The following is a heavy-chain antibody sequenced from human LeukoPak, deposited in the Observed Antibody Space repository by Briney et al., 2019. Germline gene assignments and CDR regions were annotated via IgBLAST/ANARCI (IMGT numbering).Heavy chain of an antibody. J-gene: IGHJ4*02. Sequence: SETLSLTCTVSGGSFSSSSYYWGWIRQPPGKGLEWIGTIYYSGSTYYNPSLKSRVTISVDTSKNQFSLKLSSVTAADTAVYYCARGAPYYDFWSADIPPPDYWGQGTLVTVSS. V-gene: IGHV4-39*01. CDR1: GGSFSSSSYY. D-gene: IGHD3-3*01. CDR3: ARGAPYYDFWSADIPPPDY. CDR2: IYYSGST.